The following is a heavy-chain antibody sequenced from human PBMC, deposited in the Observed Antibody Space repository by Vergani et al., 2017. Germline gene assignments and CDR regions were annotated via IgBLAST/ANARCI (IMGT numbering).Heavy chain of an antibody. CDR1: GGSVDVDEFS. D-gene: IGHD1-14*01. Sequence: QVQLQESGPGLVKPSQTLSLTCTVSGGSVDVDEFSWSWIRQSPGKGLEWIGNIYFSGSTNYNPSLKSRVSMTVDTSKNQFFLKLTSVTAADTAVYFCARSPDTGDSIDSWGQGTLVTVSS. J-gene: IGHJ4*02. V-gene: IGHV4-30-4*08. CDR3: ARSPDTGDSIDS. CDR2: IYFSGST.